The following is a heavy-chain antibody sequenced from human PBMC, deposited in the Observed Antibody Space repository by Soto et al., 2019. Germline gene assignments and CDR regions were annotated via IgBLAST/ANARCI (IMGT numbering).Heavy chain of an antibody. CDR2: INSDGITT. Sequence: EVQLVESGGGPVQAGGSLRLSCAASGLTLSNYWMQWVRQGPGEGLVWVAHINSDGITTKYAESVKGRFTISRDDAKNMLYLQMNSLRHDDTAVYYCAKVKGGSGARGDPLDLWGQGILVTVSS. V-gene: IGHV3-74*03. CDR3: AKVKGGSGARGDPLDL. CDR1: GLTLSNYW. J-gene: IGHJ5*02. D-gene: IGHD2-15*01.